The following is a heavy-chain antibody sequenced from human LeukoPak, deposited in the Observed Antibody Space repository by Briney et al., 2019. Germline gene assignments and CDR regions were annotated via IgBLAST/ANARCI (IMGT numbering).Heavy chain of an antibody. CDR3: ARDLGQGAHYYYMDV. CDR1: GYTFTSYY. V-gene: IGHV1-46*01. D-gene: IGHD3-16*01. J-gene: IGHJ6*03. Sequence: ASVKVSCKASGYTFTSYYMHWVRQAPGQGLEWMGIINPSGGSTSYAQKFQGRVTMTRDMSTSTVYTELSSLRSEDTAVYYCARDLGQGAHYYYMDVWGKGTTVTVSS. CDR2: INPSGGST.